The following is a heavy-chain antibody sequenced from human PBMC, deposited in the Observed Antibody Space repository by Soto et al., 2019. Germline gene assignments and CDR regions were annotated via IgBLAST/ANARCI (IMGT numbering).Heavy chain of an antibody. V-gene: IGHV5-51*01. J-gene: IGHJ4*02. D-gene: IGHD2-8*01. CDR3: ARLSSCSNGVCYKFDY. CDR2: IYPYDSDT. Sequence: PVESLKISCHASGYTFTKNWIGWVRQMPGKGLEWMGFIYPYDSDTIYIPSFRGQVTISAYRSINTSYLHWSGLKASDSAMYYCARLSSCSNGVCYKFDYWGPGTLVTVSS. CDR1: GYTFTKNW.